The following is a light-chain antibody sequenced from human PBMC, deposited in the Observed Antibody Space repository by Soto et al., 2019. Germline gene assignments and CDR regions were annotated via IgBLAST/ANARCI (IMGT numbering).Light chain of an antibody. V-gene: IGLV2-8*01. Sequence: QSVLTQPPSASGSPGQSVTISCTGTSSDVGGYNFVSWYQQYPGKAPKLIIYEVTKRPSGVPDRFSGSKSGNTASLTVSGLQAEDEADYYCTSYAVTNTHVFGAGTKLTVL. J-gene: IGLJ1*01. CDR2: EVT. CDR1: SSDVGGYNF. CDR3: TSYAVTNTHV.